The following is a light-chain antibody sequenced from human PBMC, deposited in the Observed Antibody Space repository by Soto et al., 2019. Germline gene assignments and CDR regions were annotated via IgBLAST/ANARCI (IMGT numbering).Light chain of an antibody. CDR1: QTISST. V-gene: IGKV1-39*01. J-gene: IGKJ1*01. CDR3: QQCYSTPLT. Sequence: EIQMTQSPSTLSGSVGDRVTITCRASQTISSTLAWYQQKPGKAPRLLIYSASTIESGIPARFSGSGSGTEFTLTISSLQPEDFATYYCQQCYSTPLTFGQGTKVDIK. CDR2: SAS.